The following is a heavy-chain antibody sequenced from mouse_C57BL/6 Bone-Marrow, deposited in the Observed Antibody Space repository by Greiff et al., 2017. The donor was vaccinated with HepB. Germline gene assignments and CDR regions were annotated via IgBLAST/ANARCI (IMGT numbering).Heavy chain of an antibody. Sequence: VKVVESGAELVKPGASVKLSCKASGYTFTEYTIHWVKQRSGQGLEWIGWFYPGSGSIKYNEKFKDKATLTADKSSSTVYMELSRLTSEDSAVYFCARHEDRGRAMDYWGQGTSVTVSS. CDR2: FYPGSGSI. D-gene: IGHD3-1*01. V-gene: IGHV1-62-2*01. J-gene: IGHJ4*01. CDR3: ARHEDRGRAMDY. CDR1: GYTFTEYT.